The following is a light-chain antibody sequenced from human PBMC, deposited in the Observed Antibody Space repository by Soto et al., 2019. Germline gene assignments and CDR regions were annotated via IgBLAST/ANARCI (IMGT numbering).Light chain of an antibody. CDR1: QSVSSSY. Sequence: IVLTQSPATLSLSPGERATLSCGASQSVSSSYLAWYQLKPGLAPRLLIYDASNRATGIPARFSGSGSGTDFTLTISSLEPEDFAVYYCQQRSNWPPITFGQGTKVDIK. CDR3: QQRSNWPPIT. V-gene: IGKV3D-20*02. J-gene: IGKJ1*01. CDR2: DAS.